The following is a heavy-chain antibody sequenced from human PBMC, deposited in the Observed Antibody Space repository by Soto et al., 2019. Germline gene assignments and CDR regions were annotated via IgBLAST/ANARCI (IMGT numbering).Heavy chain of an antibody. CDR3: AKTQLSCSGGSCFFDY. J-gene: IGHJ4*02. CDR1: GFTFSNYA. D-gene: IGHD2-15*01. Sequence: EVQLLESGGGLVQPGGSLRLSCAASGFTFSNYAMSWVRQAPGKGLEWVSGLSDGGGSTFYADSVKGRFTISRDNAKNTLYLQMSSLRAEDTAVYYCAKTQLSCSGGSCFFDYWGQGTLVTVSS. V-gene: IGHV3-23*01. CDR2: LSDGGGST.